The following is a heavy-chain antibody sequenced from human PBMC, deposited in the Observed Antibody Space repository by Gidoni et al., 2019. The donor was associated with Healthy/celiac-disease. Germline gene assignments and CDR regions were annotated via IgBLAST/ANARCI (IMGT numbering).Heavy chain of an antibody. J-gene: IGHJ6*02. D-gene: IGHD2-2*01. CDR3: AREGGIVVVPAAIGSDYYYGMDV. CDR1: GFTFSDYY. V-gene: IGHV3-11*01. CDR2: ISSSGSTI. Sequence: QVQLVESGGGLVKPGGSLRLSCAASGFTFSDYYMSWILQAPGKGLEWVSYISSSGSTIYYADSVKGRFTISRDNAKNSLYLQMNSLRAEDTAVYYCAREGGIVVVPAAIGSDYYYGMDVWGQGTTVTVSS.